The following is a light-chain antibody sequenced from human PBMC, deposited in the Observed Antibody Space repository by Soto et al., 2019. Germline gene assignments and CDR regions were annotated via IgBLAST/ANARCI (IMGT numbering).Light chain of an antibody. J-gene: IGKJ1*01. V-gene: IGKV3-20*01. CDR1: QSVSSSY. CDR2: RTS. CDR3: QQYDSSPRT. Sequence: EIVLTQSPGTRSLSPGERVTLSCRASQSVSSSYLAWYQQKPGQAPRLLIYRTSNRATGIPDRFSGSGSGTDFTLTISRLEPEDFAVYWCQQYDSSPRTFGQGTKVDIK.